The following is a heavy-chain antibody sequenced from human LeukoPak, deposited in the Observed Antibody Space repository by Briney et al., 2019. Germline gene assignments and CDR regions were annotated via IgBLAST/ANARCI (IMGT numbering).Heavy chain of an antibody. CDR1: GFTFSSYA. D-gene: IGHD3-16*01. CDR3: AKDHEEGAVDY. Sequence: GGSLRLSCAASGFTFSSYAMHWVRQAPGKGLEWVAVIWYDGSNKYYADSVKGRFTISRDNSKNTLYLQMNSLRAEDTAVYYCAKDHEEGAVDYWGQGTLVTVSS. CDR2: IWYDGSNK. V-gene: IGHV3-33*06. J-gene: IGHJ4*02.